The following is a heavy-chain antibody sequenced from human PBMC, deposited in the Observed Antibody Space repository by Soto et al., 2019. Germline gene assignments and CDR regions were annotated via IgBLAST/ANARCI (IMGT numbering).Heavy chain of an antibody. CDR3: AKDHDILTGYYMALSTFDI. CDR1: GFTFSSYG. CDR2: IWYDGSNK. D-gene: IGHD3-9*01. Sequence: GGSLRLSCAASGFTFSSYGMHWVRQAPGKGLEWVAVIWYDGSNKYYADSVKGRFTISRDNSKNTLYLQMNSLRAEDTAVYYCAKDHDILTGYYMALSTFDIWGQGTMVTVSS. J-gene: IGHJ3*02. V-gene: IGHV3-30*02.